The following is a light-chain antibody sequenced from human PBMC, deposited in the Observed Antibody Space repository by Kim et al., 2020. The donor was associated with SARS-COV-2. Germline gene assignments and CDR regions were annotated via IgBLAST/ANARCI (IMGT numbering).Light chain of an antibody. CDR1: SGSIASNY. CDR2: KDN. Sequence: GKTVTLSCTRSSGSIASNYVQWYQQRPGSAPTTVIYKDNQRPSGVPDRFSGSIDSSSNSASLTISGLKTEDEADYYCQSYDSTNQVFGGGTQLTVL. J-gene: IGLJ3*02. CDR3: QSYDSTNQV. V-gene: IGLV6-57*03.